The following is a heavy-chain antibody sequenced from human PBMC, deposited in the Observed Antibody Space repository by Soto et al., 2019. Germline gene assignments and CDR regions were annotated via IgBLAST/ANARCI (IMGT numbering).Heavy chain of an antibody. CDR3: ARDLRSHFGYYYYGMDV. J-gene: IGHJ6*02. CDR1: GFTFDDYA. CDR2: ISWHSGSI. Sequence: EVQLVESGGGLVQPGRSLRLSCAASGFTFDDYAMHWVRQAPGKGLEWVSGISWHSGSIGYADSVKGRFTISRDNAKNSLYLQMISLRAADTAVYYCARDLRSHFGYYYYGMDVWGQGTTVTVSS. V-gene: IGHV3-9*01. D-gene: IGHD3-16*01.